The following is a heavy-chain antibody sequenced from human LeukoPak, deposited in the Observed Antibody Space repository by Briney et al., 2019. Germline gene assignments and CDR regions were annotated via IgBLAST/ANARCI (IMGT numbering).Heavy chain of an antibody. V-gene: IGHV1-8*01. D-gene: IGHD6-13*01. CDR3: ARLGTLGSSSWYRKTLHY. J-gene: IGHJ4*02. CDR2: MNPNSGNT. CDR1: GYTFTSYD. Sequence: GASVKVSCKASGYTFTSYDINWVRQATGQGLERMGWMNPNSGNTAYAQKFQGRVTMTRNTSISTAYMELSSLRSEATAVSYCARLGTLGSSSWYRKTLHYWGQGPLVPVSS.